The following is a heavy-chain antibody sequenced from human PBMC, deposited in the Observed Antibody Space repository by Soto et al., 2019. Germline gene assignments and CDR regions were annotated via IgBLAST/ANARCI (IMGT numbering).Heavy chain of an antibody. CDR1: GYTFTSYG. Sequence: ASVKVSCKASGYTFTSYGISWVRQAPGQGLEWMGWMNPNSGNTGYAQKLQGRVTMTRNTSTSTAYMELSSLRSEDTAVYYCARGPYYDFWSAPRGAFDIWGQGTMVTVSS. V-gene: IGHV1-8*02. J-gene: IGHJ3*02. CDR3: ARGPYYDFWSAPRGAFDI. CDR2: MNPNSGNT. D-gene: IGHD3-3*01.